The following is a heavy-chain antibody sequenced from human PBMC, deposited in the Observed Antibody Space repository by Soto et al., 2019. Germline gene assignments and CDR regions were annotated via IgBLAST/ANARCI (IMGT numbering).Heavy chain of an antibody. Sequence: SETLSLTCAVYGGSFSGYYWSWIRQPPGKGLEWIGETNHSGSTNYNPSLKSRVTISVDTPKNQFSLKLSSVTAADTAVYYCARGVSAMVRGVIIPYYFDYWGQGTLVSVS. D-gene: IGHD3-10*01. CDR2: TNHSGST. V-gene: IGHV4-34*01. CDR1: GGSFSGYY. CDR3: ARGVSAMVRGVIIPYYFDY. J-gene: IGHJ4*02.